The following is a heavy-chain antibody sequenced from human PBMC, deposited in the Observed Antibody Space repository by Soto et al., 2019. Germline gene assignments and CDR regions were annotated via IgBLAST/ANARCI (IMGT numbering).Heavy chain of an antibody. J-gene: IGHJ5*02. CDR1: GGSISSSSYY. CDR2: IYYSGST. Sequence: SETLSLTCTVSGGSISSSSYYWGWIRQPPGKGLEWIGSIYYSGSTYYNPSLKSRVTISVDTSKNQFSLKLSSVTAADTAVYYCARSSMVRGSYWFDPWGQGTLVTVSS. D-gene: IGHD3-10*01. CDR3: ARSSMVRGSYWFDP. V-gene: IGHV4-39*01.